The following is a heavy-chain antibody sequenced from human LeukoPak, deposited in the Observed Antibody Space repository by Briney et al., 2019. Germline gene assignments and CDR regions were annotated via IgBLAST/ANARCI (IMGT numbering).Heavy chain of an antibody. J-gene: IGHJ4*02. D-gene: IGHD5-18*01. V-gene: IGHV4-59*01. CDR3: AGASYGLFMS. CDR2: IYYSGST. Sequence: SETLSLTCTVSGGSISSYYWSWIRQPPGKGPEWIGYIYYSGSTNYNPSLKSRVTISVDTSKNQFSLKLSSVTAADTAVYYCAGASYGLFMSWGQGTLVTVSS. CDR1: GGSISSYY.